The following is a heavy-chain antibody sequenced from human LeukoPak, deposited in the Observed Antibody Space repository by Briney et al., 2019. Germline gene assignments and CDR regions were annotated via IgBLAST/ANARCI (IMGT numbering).Heavy chain of an antibody. CDR1: GYTFTTYW. Sequence: GESLKISCKGSGYTFTTYWIGWVRQMPGKGLEWMGIIYPGDSDTRFSPSFQGQVTISADKSISTAYLQWSSLKASDTAINYCVRQADLSYYSDYWGQGTLVTVSS. D-gene: IGHD3-10*01. CDR3: VRQADLSYYSDY. CDR2: IYPGDSDT. V-gene: IGHV5-51*01. J-gene: IGHJ4*02.